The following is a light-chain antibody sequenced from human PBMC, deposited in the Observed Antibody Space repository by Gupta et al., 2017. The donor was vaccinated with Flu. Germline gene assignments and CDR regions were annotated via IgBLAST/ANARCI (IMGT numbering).Light chain of an antibody. CDR2: YAS. Sequence: EIVLTQSPDFQSVTPKERVTITFRASQNIGGALHWYQQKPDQSPKVLIKYASQSFSGVPSRFSGSGSGTDFTLTINGLETEDAATYDCHQSRDLPWTFGQGTKVEIK. J-gene: IGKJ1*01. V-gene: IGKV6-21*01. CDR1: QNIGGA. CDR3: HQSRDLPWT.